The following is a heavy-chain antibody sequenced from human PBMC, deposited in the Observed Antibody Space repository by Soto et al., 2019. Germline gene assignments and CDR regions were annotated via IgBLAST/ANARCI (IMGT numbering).Heavy chain of an antibody. CDR3: ARGLRIYYDRSGLHY. CDR1: GFTFSNYE. V-gene: IGHV3-48*03. D-gene: IGHD3-22*01. J-gene: IGHJ4*02. CDR2: ISYTGSTI. Sequence: PVGSLRLSCAASGFTFSNYEMNWVRQTRGKGLEWVSYISYTGSTIYYADSVRGRFTISRDNSKNSLYLQMNSLRAEDTAVYYCARGLRIYYDRSGLHYWGQGTLVTVS.